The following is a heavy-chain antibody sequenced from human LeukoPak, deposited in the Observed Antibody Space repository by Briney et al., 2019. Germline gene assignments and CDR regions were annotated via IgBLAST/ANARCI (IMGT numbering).Heavy chain of an antibody. D-gene: IGHD3-22*01. CDR2: ISGSGGST. CDR3: AKTIYYDSSGPFDY. CDR1: GFTFSSYG. Sequence: PGGSLRLSCAASGFTFSSYGMHWVRQAPGKGLEWVSAISGSGGSTYYADSVKGRFTISRDNSKNTLYLQMNSLRAEDTAVYYCAKTIYYDSSGPFDYWGQGTLVTVSS. J-gene: IGHJ4*02. V-gene: IGHV3-23*01.